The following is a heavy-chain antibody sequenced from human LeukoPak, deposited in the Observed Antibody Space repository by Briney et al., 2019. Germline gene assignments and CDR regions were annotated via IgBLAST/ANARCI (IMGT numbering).Heavy chain of an antibody. CDR2: INSDGSST. CDR3: ARDRLTCTNGVCYSEGFDY. Sequence: GGSLRLSCAASGFTFSSYWMHWVRQAPGKGLEWVSRINSDGSSTSYADSEKGRFTISRDNAKNTLYLQMNSLRAEDTAVYYCARDRLTCTNGVCYSEGFDYWGQGTLVTVSS. CDR1: GFTFSSYW. D-gene: IGHD2-8*01. J-gene: IGHJ4*02. V-gene: IGHV3-74*01.